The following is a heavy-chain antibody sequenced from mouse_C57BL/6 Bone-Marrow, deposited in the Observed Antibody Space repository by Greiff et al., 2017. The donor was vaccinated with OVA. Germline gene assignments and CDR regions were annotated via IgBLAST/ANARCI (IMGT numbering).Heavy chain of an antibody. J-gene: IGHJ4*01. CDR1: GFTFSSYA. Sequence: EVKLMESGEGLVKPGGSLKLSCAASGFTFSSYAMSWVRQTPDKRLEWVAYISSGGDYIYYADTVKGRFTISRDNARNTLYLQMSSLKTEDTAMYCCTRLLDAMDYWGQGTSVTVSS. D-gene: IGHD2-1*01. CDR3: TRLLDAMDY. CDR2: ISSGGDYI. V-gene: IGHV5-9-1*02.